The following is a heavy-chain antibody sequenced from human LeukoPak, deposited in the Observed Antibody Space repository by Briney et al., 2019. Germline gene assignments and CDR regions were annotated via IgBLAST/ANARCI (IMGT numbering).Heavy chain of an antibody. CDR3: AREGRQDYVYFDH. J-gene: IGHJ4*02. Sequence: PSETLSLTCTVSGGSIRSYYWSWIRQPPGQGLEGIGYINYSGSANYNPSLKSRVTMSVDTSKNQFSLKLSSVTAADMAMYYCAREGRQDYVYFDHWGQGSLVTVSS. CDR1: GGSIRSYY. CDR2: INYSGSA. V-gene: IGHV4-59*01. D-gene: IGHD4-17*01.